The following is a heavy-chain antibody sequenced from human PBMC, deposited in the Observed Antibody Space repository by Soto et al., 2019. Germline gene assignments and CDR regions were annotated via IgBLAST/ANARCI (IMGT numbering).Heavy chain of an antibody. D-gene: IGHD3-16*01. CDR1: GGSISGYY. Sequence: QVQLQESGPRLVQPSETLSLICSVSGGSISGYYWSWIRQPAGKGLEWIGRIYGSGSVDYHPSLKKPVPMSIAPSKKPFSLKLVSVAPRGPGVYFLARGHSAQFRFGGGFDPWGQGILVTVSA. CDR2: IYGSGSV. V-gene: IGHV4-4*07. CDR3: ARGHSAQFRFGGGFDP. J-gene: IGHJ5*02.